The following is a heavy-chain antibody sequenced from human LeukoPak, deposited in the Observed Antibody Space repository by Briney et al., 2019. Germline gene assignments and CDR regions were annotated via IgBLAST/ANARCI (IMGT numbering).Heavy chain of an antibody. D-gene: IGHD6-19*01. V-gene: IGHV3-30*15. J-gene: IGHJ4*02. CDR1: GFTLRNYA. Sequence: GGSLRLSCAPSIGFTLRNYAIHWVRQAPGKGLEWVAVISIDGSRQHYADFLVGRFTISRDNSKNTVSLQMSSLRTEDTAVYFCAREQGGSGWSGFDYWGQGTLVTVSS. CDR2: ISIDGSRQ. CDR3: AREQGGSGWSGFDY.